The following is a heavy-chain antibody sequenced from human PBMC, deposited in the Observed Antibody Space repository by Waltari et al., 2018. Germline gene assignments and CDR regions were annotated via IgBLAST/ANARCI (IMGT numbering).Heavy chain of an antibody. CDR1: GYTFTGYY. V-gene: IGHV1-2*02. CDR3: ARDLTFGRVIGADAFDI. D-gene: IGHD3-16*02. J-gene: IGHJ3*02. Sequence: QVQLVQSGAEVKKPGASVKVACKASGYTFTGYYMHWVRQAPGQGLEWRGWINPNSGGTKYAQKFQGRVTMTRDTSISTAYMELSRLRSDDTAVYSCARDLTFGRVIGADAFDIWGQGTMVTVSS. CDR2: INPNSGGT.